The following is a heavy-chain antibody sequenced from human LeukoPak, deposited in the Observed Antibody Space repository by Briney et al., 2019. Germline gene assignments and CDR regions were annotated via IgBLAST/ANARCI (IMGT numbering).Heavy chain of an antibody. CDR3: ARGGAARLHFQN. CDR1: GGSISTYY. V-gene: IGHV4-59*01. Sequence: SETLSLTCTVSGGSISTYYWNWIRQPPGKGLEWIGYIYHSGSTNYNPSLQSRVTISVDTSRNQFSLNLNPVTAADTAVYYCARGGAARLHFQNWGQGTLVTVSS. D-gene: IGHD6-6*01. CDR2: IYHSGST. J-gene: IGHJ1*01.